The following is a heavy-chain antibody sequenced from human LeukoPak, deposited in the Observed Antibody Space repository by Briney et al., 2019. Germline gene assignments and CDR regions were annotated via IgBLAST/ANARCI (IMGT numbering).Heavy chain of an antibody. CDR2: INTDGTVT. V-gene: IGHV3-74*01. CDR1: GVTFSKYW. J-gene: IGHJ4*02. D-gene: IGHD6-19*01. Sequence: PGGSLRLSCAASGVTFSKYWMLWVRQAPGKGQESVSRINTDGTVTTYADSVKGRFTVSRDNADNTMFLQMNSVRDEDTAVYYCATKQWLAPPPDSWGQGTPVTVSS. CDR3: ATKQWLAPPPDS.